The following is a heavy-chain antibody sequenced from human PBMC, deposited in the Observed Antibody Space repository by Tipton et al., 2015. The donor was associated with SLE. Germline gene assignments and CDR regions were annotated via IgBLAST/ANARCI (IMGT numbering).Heavy chain of an antibody. CDR1: GFTFSSYA. V-gene: IGHV3-64D*09. Sequence: SLRLSRSASGFTFSSYAMHWVRQAPGKGLEYVSAISSNGGSTYYADSVKGRFTISRDNSKNTLYLQMSSLRAEDTAVYYCGASGYELYWYFDLWGRGTLVTVSS. CDR2: ISSNGGST. J-gene: IGHJ2*01. D-gene: IGHD5-12*01. CDR3: GASGYELYWYFDL.